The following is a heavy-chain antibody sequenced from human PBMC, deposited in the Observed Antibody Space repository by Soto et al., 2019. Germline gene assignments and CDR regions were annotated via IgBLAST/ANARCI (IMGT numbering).Heavy chain of an antibody. J-gene: IGHJ4*01. CDR1: GLSLSTSGVG. D-gene: IGHD5-12*01. Sequence: QITLKESGPTLVKPTQTLTLTCTFSGLSLSTSGVGVGWIRQPPGKALEWLALIYWDDDKRYSPSLKSRLTITKDTSKTQVVLTMTNMDPVDTATYYSAHSLIRDGYNDQYYYDYKGHGTLVTVSS. V-gene: IGHV2-5*02. CDR3: AHSLIRDGYNDQYYYDY. CDR2: IYWDDDK.